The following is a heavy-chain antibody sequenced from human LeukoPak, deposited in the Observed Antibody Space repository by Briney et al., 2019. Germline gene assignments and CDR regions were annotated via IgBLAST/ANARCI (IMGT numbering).Heavy chain of an antibody. V-gene: IGHV3-48*03. CDR1: GFTFSSYE. CDR3: AKDILSGDYDSSGYYSDAFDI. D-gene: IGHD3-22*01. Sequence: GGSLRLSCAASGFTFSSYEMNWVRQAPGKGLEWVSYISSSGSTIYYADSVKGRFTISRDNAKNSLYLQMNSLRAEDTALYYCAKDILSGDYDSSGYYSDAFDIWGQGTMVTVSS. CDR2: ISSSGSTI. J-gene: IGHJ3*02.